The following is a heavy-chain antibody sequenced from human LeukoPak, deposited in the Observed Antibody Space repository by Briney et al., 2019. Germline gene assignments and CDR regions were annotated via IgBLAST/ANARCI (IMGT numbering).Heavy chain of an antibody. CDR3: AKDGASYYYDSSGYYCDY. V-gene: IGHV3-30*18. CDR1: GFTFSSYG. D-gene: IGHD3-22*01. CDR2: ISYDGSNK. Sequence: GGSLRLSCAASGFTFSSYGMHWVRQAPGKGLVWVAVISYDGSNKYYADSVKGRFTISRDNSKNTLYLQMNSLRAEDTAVYYCAKDGASYYYDSSGYYCDYWGQGTLVTVSS. J-gene: IGHJ4*02.